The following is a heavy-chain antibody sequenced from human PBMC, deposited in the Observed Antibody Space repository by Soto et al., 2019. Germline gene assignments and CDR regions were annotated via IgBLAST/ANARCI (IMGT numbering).Heavy chain of an antibody. Sequence: EVQLVESGGGLVKPGESLRLSCEASGASFTNAWMNWVRQAPGKGLEWVGRIKTRIDSATTDYAAPVKGRFTISRDDSKNTLYLQMDSLKTEDTAVYYCTTEDPSWLRGHEYWGQGTLVTVSS. CDR2: IKTRIDSATT. J-gene: IGHJ4*02. V-gene: IGHV3-15*01. CDR1: GASFTNAW. CDR3: TTEDPSWLRGHEY. D-gene: IGHD5-12*01.